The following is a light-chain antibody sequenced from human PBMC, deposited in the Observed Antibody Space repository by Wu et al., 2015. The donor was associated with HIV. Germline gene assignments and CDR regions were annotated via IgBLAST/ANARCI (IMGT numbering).Light chain of an antibody. CDR1: QDIIDS. V-gene: IGKV1-NL1*01. CDR2: AAS. J-gene: IGKJ5*01. Sequence: DAQMTQSPSSLSTSVGDRVTITCRASQDIIDSLAWYQQKPGKAPKLLLNAASRLQGGVPSRFIGSGSGTDYTLTISSLQPEDFATYYCQQLSIYPRTFGQGTRLEIK. CDR3: QQLSIYPRT.